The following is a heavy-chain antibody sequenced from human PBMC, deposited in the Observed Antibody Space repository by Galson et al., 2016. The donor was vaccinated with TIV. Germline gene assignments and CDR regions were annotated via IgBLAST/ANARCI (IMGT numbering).Heavy chain of an antibody. CDR3: ARRSNGWSD. CDR1: ANTFISYA. Sequence: SVKVSCKASANTFISYAITWVRQAPGQGLEWMGGIISIFRTTQYAQKFQGRVTITADESMSTAYMELSSLRSDDTAMYYCARRSNGWSDWGQGTLVTVSS. D-gene: IGHD6-19*01. CDR2: IISIFRTT. J-gene: IGHJ4*02. V-gene: IGHV1-69*13.